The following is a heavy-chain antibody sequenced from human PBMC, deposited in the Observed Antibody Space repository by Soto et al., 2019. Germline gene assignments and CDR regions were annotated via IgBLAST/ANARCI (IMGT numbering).Heavy chain of an antibody. D-gene: IGHD5-18*01. V-gene: IGHV3-30-3*01. CDR3: ARGIQLWLRLFDY. CDR2: ISYDGINK. Sequence: QVQLVESGGGVVQPGKSLRLSCIASGFTFTNHAFHWVRQAPGKGLEWVALISYDGINKYYADSVKGRFTVSRDNSKNTLSLQMTSPRPDVTAVYYCARGIQLWLRLFDYWGQGTLVTVSS. CDR1: GFTFTNHA. J-gene: IGHJ4*02.